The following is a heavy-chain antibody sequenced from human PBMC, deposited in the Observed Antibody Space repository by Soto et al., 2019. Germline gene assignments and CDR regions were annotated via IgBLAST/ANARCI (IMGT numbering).Heavy chain of an antibody. J-gene: IGHJ4*02. Sequence: QVQLVQSGAEVKKPGASVKVSCKASGYTFTSYAMHWVRQAPGQRLEWMGWINAGNGNTKYSQKFQGRVTITRDTSASTAYMELSSRRSEDTAVYYCARDMGVGLSDYWGQGTLVTVSS. D-gene: IGHD2-8*01. CDR1: GYTFTSYA. V-gene: IGHV1-3*01. CDR3: ARDMGVGLSDY. CDR2: INAGNGNT.